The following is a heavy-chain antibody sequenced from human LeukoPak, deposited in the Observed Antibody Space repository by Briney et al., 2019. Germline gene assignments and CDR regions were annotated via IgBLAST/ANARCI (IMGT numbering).Heavy chain of an antibody. D-gene: IGHD3-3*01. Sequence: ASVKVSCKASGYTFTGYYIHWVRQAPGQGLEWMRWINPDSGGTNYAQKFQGRVTMTRDTSISTAYMELSRLRSDDTAVYYCARFSVTSYYYYYMDVWGKGTTVTISS. CDR3: ARFSVTSYYYYYMDV. V-gene: IGHV1-2*02. CDR2: INPDSGGT. J-gene: IGHJ6*03. CDR1: GYTFTGYY.